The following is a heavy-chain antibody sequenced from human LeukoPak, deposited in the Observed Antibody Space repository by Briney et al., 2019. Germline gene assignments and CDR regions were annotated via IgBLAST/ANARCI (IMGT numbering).Heavy chain of an antibody. CDR1: GGSISSGGYY. CDR2: IYHSGST. J-gene: IGHJ4*02. Sequence: SQTLSLTCTVSGGSISSGGYYWSWIRQPPGKGLEWIGYIYHSGSTYYNPSLKSRVTISVDRSKNQFSLKLSSVTAADTAVYYCARESPPGYYDFWSGYFWGQGTLVTVSS. CDR3: ARESPPGYYDFWSGYF. V-gene: IGHV4-30-2*01. D-gene: IGHD3-3*01.